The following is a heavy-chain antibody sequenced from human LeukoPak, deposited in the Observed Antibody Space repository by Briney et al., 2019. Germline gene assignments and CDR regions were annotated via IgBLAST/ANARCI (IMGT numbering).Heavy chain of an antibody. V-gene: IGHV3-23*01. Sequence: PGGSLRLSCAASGFTFTNYAMSWVRQAPGKGLESVSVISGTGAFTYYADSVKGRFTISRDNSKNTLYLQMNSLRAEDTAVYYCAREGHYYDILTGRLDYWGQGTLVTVSS. CDR3: AREGHYYDILTGRLDY. D-gene: IGHD3-9*01. CDR2: ISGTGAFT. CDR1: GFTFTNYA. J-gene: IGHJ4*02.